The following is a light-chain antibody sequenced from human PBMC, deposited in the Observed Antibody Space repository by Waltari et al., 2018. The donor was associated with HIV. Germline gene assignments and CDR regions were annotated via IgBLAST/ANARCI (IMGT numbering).Light chain of an antibody. CDR2: EDN. V-gene: IGLV6-57*01. CDR1: SGRMSSTS. Sequence: NFMLTQPHSVSESPGKPVTISFTRTSGRMSSTSVQWYQQRPGSSPTPVIYEDNQRPSGVPDRFSGSIDSSSNSASLTISGLKTEDEADYYCQSYDSSNTWVFGGGTKLTVL. CDR3: QSYDSSNTWV. J-gene: IGLJ3*02.